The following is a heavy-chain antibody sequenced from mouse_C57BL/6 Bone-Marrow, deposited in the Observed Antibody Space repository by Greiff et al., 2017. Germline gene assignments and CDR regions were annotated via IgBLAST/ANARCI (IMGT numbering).Heavy chain of an antibody. J-gene: IGHJ4*01. V-gene: IGHV1-26*01. CDR3: ARGGGYYAMDY. Sequence: EVQLQQSGPELVKPGASVKISCKASGYTFTDYYMNWVKQSHGKSLEWVGDINPNNGGTSFNQKFKGKATLTVGKSSSTAYMELRSLTSEDSAVDYCARGGGYYAMDYWGQGTSVTVSS. CDR2: INPNNGGT. CDR1: GYTFTDYY.